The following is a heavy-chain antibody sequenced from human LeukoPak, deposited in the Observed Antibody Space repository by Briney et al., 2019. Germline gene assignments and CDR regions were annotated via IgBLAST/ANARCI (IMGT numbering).Heavy chain of an antibody. J-gene: IGHJ6*03. CDR3: ARHVFSDTVYYYYYMDV. V-gene: IGHV5-51*01. D-gene: IGHD5-18*01. Sequence: GEPLKISCKGSGYSFTSYWIGWVRQMPGKGLEWMGIIYPGDSDTRYSPSFQGQVTISADKSISTAYLQWSSLKASDTAMYYCARHVFSDTVYYYYYMDVWGKGTTVTVSS. CDR1: GYSFTSYW. CDR2: IYPGDSDT.